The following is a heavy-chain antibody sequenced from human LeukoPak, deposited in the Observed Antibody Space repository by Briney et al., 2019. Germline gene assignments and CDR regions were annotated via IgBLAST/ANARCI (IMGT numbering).Heavy chain of an antibody. CDR2: ISYDGSNK. Sequence: PGGSLRLSCAASGFTFSSYGMHWVRQAPGKGLEWVAVISYDGSNKYYADSVKGRFTISRDNSKNTLYLQMNSLRAEDTAVYYCAKDHHAYQRNYFDYWGQGTLVTVSS. V-gene: IGHV3-30*18. J-gene: IGHJ4*02. CDR3: AKDHHAYQRNYFDY. CDR1: GFTFSSYG. D-gene: IGHD1-1*01.